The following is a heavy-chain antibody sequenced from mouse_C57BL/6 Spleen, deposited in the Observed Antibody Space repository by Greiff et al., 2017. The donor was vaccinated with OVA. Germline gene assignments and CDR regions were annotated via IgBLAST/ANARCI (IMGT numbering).Heavy chain of an antibody. CDR3: ARERSDYYGSSDYCDV. Sequence: VQLQQPGAELVKPGASVKLSCKASGYTFTSYWMHWVKQRPGRGLEWIGRIDPNSGGTKYNEKFKSKATLTVDKPSSQAYMQLSSLTSEDSAVYYCARERSDYYGSSDYCDVWGTGTTVTVSS. V-gene: IGHV1-72*01. CDR1: GYTFTSYW. D-gene: IGHD1-1*01. J-gene: IGHJ1*03. CDR2: IDPNSGGT.